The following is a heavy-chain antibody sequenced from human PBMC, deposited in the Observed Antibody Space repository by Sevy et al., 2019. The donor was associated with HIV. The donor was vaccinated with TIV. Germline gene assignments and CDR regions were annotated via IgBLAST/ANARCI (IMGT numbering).Heavy chain of an antibody. CDR3: ATGRIAARGPQNYGMDV. CDR1: GYTLTELS. D-gene: IGHD6-6*01. Sequence: ASVKVSCKVSGYTLTELSMHWVRQAPGKGLEWMGGFDPEDGETIYAQKFQGRVTMTEDTSTDTAYMELGSLRSEDTAVYYCATGRIAARGPQNYGMDVWGQGTTVTVSS. J-gene: IGHJ6*02. V-gene: IGHV1-24*01. CDR2: FDPEDGET.